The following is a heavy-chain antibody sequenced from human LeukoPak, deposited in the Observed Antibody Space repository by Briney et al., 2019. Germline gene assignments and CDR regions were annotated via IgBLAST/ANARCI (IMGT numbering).Heavy chain of an antibody. V-gene: IGHV1-69*13. Sequence: SVKVSCKASRGTFSRYAISWVRQAPGQGLEWMGGYIPMFGTANYAQNFQNRVTISADESTSTFSMEVSSLRPEDTAVYFCAGASSKWELSFWGQGTLVTVSS. D-gene: IGHD1-26*01. CDR2: YIPMFGTA. CDR3: AGASSKWELSF. J-gene: IGHJ4*02. CDR1: RGTFSRYA.